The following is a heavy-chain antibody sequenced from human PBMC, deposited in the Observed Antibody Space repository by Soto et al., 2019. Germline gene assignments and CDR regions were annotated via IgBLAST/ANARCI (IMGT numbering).Heavy chain of an antibody. V-gene: IGHV3-23*01. CDR3: TNSNRDYYMDV. D-gene: IGHD7-27*01. Sequence: GGSLRLSCAASGFSFTSYAMTWVRQAPGRGLECVSTISHSGGVTYYAGSVRGRFTISRDNSNNTLYLQMNSLRAEDTARYYCTNSNRDYYMDVWGKGTTVTVSS. CDR1: GFSFTSYA. J-gene: IGHJ6*03. CDR2: ISHSGGVT.